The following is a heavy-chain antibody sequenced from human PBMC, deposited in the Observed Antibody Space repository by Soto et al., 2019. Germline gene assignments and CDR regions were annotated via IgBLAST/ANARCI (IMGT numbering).Heavy chain of an antibody. CDR3: ARVGAYYDILTGYYTHYYGMDV. CDR2: INPNSGGT. J-gene: IGHJ6*02. V-gene: IGHV1-2*02. D-gene: IGHD3-9*01. CDR1: GYTFTGYY. Sequence: GASVKVSCKASGYTFTGYYMHWVRQAPGQGLEWMGWINPNSGGTNYAQKFQGRVTMTRDTSISTAYMELSRLRSDDTAVYYCARVGAYYDILTGYYTHYYGMDVWGQGTTVTVS.